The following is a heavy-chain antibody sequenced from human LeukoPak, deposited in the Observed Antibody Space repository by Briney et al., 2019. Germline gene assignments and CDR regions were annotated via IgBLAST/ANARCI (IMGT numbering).Heavy chain of an antibody. CDR2: IYYSGST. D-gene: IGHD3-16*02. CDR3: ARLFPSYDYVWGSYRINAFDI. J-gene: IGHJ3*02. CDR1: GGSISSYY. Sequence: SETLSLTCTVSGGSISSYYWSWIRQPPGKGLEWVGYIYYSGSTNYNPSLKSRVTISVDTSKNQFSLKLSSVTAADTAVYYCARLFPSYDYVWGSYRINAFDIWGQGTMVTVSS. V-gene: IGHV4-59*08.